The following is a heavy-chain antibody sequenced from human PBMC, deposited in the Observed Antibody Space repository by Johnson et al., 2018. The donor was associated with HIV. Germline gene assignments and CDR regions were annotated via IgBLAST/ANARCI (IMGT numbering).Heavy chain of an antibody. CDR1: GFNFNHAW. J-gene: IGHJ3*02. CDR2: IISEREGGTT. CDR3: ATDLFSLILEDDAFDT. Sequence: VQLVESGGGLVQPGGSLRLSCEASGFNFNHAWMSWVRQAPGKGLEWVGRIISEREGGTTDYSAPVKDRFTISRDDSTNTLYLQMNSLKIEDTAVYYCATDLFSLILEDDAFDTWGQGTMVTVSS. V-gene: IGHV3-15*01.